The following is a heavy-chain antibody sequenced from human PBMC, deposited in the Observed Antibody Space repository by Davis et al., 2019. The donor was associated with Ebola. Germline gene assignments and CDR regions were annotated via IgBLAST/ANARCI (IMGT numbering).Heavy chain of an antibody. CDR3: ARDFGREGYYYYYGMDV. Sequence: GGSLRLSCAASGFTFSSYAMHWVRQAPGKGLEWVAVISYDGSNKYYADSVKGRFTISRDNSKNTLYLQMNSLRAEDTAVYYCARDFGREGYYYYYGMDVWGQGTTVTVSS. J-gene: IGHJ6*02. CDR1: GFTFSSYA. CDR2: ISYDGSNK. V-gene: IGHV3-30-3*01. D-gene: IGHD3-10*01.